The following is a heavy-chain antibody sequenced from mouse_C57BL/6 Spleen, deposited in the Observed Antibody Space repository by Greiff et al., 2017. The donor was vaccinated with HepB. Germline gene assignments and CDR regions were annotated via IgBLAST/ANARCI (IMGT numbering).Heavy chain of an antibody. CDR1: GFTFSDYY. CDR2: INYDGSST. J-gene: IGHJ4*01. V-gene: IGHV5-16*01. Sequence: VMLVESEGGLVQPGSSMKLSCTASGFTFSDYYMAWVRQVPEKGLEWVANINYDGSSTYYLDSLKSRFIISRDNAKNILYLQMSSLKSEDTATYYCARVPDGYYSYYAMDYWGQGTSVTVSS. D-gene: IGHD2-3*01. CDR3: ARVPDGYYSYYAMDY.